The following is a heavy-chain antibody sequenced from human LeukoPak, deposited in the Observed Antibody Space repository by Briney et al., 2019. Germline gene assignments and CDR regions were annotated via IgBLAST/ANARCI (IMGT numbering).Heavy chain of an antibody. Sequence: SATLSLTCPVSGGSISSSSYYWGRIRQPPGQGLAWIGSSYYSGSTYYNPSLKSRVTISVDTSKNQFSLKLSSVTAADTAVYYCARTGDYYYYYMDVWGKGTTVTISS. CDR3: ARTGDYYYYYMDV. J-gene: IGHJ6*03. V-gene: IGHV4-39*07. CDR1: GGSISSSSYY. CDR2: SYYSGST.